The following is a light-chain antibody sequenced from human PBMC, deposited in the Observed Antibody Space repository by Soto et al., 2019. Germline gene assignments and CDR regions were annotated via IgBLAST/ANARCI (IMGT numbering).Light chain of an antibody. J-gene: IGKJ2*01. CDR2: DAS. CDR1: QGISSY. Sequence: IQLTQSPSSLSASVGDRVTITCRASQGISSYLGWYQQKPGKAPNLLIYDASTLHSGVPSRFSGGGSGTDFTLTISSLQPEDFATYYCQQSYSTPYTFGQGTKVDIK. CDR3: QQSYSTPYT. V-gene: IGKV1-39*01.